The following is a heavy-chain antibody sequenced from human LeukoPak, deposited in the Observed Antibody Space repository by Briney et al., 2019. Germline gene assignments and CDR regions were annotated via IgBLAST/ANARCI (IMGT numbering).Heavy chain of an antibody. CDR2: IYYSGST. J-gene: IGHJ4*02. CDR1: GGSISSYY. D-gene: IGHD3-9*01. V-gene: IGHV4-59*01. CDR3: ARLYDILTALFDY. Sequence: SETLSLTCTVSGGSISSYYWSWVRQPPGKGLEWIGYIYYSGSTNYNPSLKSRVTISVDTSKNQFSLKLSSVTAADTAVYYCARLYDILTALFDYWGQGTLVTVSS.